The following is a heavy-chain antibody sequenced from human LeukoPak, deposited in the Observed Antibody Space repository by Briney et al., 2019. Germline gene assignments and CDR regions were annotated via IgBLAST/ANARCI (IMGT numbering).Heavy chain of an antibody. D-gene: IGHD4-23*01. J-gene: IGHJ4*02. V-gene: IGHV3-43D*04. CDR2: ISWDGGST. CDR3: AKGFGNALDY. CDR1: GFTFDDYA. Sequence: GGSLGPSCAASGFTFDDYAMHWVRQAPGKGLEWVSLISWDGGSTYYADSVKGRFTISRDNSKNSLYLQMNSLRAEDTALYYCAKGFGNALDYWGQGTLVTVSS.